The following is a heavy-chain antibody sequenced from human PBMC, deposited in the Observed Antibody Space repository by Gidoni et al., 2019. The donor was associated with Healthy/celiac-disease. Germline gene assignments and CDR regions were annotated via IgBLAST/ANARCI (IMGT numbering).Heavy chain of an antibody. J-gene: IGHJ4*02. CDR2: ISWNSGSI. CDR1: GCTCDDYA. D-gene: IGHD5-18*01. V-gene: IGHV3-9*01. CDR3: ARELHSYGFGYFDY. Sequence: EVQLVEAGGGVVQPGRSRRLSCAASGCTCDDYAMHWVRQAPGKGLGGVSGISWNSGSIGYADSVKGRFTISRDNAKNSLYLQMTSLRAEDTALYYCARELHSYGFGYFDYWGQGTLVTVSS.